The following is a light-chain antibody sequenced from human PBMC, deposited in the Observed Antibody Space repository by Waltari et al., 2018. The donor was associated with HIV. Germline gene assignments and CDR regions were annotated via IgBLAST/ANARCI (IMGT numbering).Light chain of an antibody. CDR2: GKN. J-gene: IGLJ3*02. Sequence: SSELPHDPAVPVALGQTVRITCPVVRLRSYSASWYQQKPGQAPILVIYGKNNRPSGIPDRFSGSSSGNTASLTITGAQAEDEADYYCNARDSSGNHLVFGGGTKLTVL. V-gene: IGLV3-19*01. CDR3: NARDSSGNHLV. CDR1: RLRSYS.